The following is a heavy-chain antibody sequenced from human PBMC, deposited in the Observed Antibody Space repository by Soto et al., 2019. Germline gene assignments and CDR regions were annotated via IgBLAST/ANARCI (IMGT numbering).Heavy chain of an antibody. CDR3: ASVGRERLSPRAPYYYYYMDV. V-gene: IGHV4-59*08. CDR1: GGSISSYY. Sequence: QVQLQESGPGLVKPSETLSLTCTVSGGSISSYYWSWIRQPPGKGLEWIGYIYYSGSTNYNPSLKSRVTISVDTSKNQFSLKLSSVTAADTAVYYCASVGRERLSPRAPYYYYYMDVWGKGTTVTVSS. D-gene: IGHD3-3*01. J-gene: IGHJ6*03. CDR2: IYYSGST.